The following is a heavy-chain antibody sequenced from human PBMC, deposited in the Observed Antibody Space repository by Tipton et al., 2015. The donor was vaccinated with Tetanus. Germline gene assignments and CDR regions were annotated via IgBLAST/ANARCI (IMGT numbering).Heavy chain of an antibody. D-gene: IGHD2-15*01. CDR3: EGTKKIGYCSGGSCVRRDAFDI. Sequence: TLSLTCTVSGGSISSYYWSWIRQPPGKGLEWIGCIYYSGSTNYNPSLKSRVTISVDTSKNQFSLKLSSVTAADTAVYYCEGTKKIGYCSGGSCVRRDAFDIWGQGTMVTVSS. CDR2: IYYSGST. J-gene: IGHJ3*02. CDR1: GGSISSYY. V-gene: IGHV4-59*12.